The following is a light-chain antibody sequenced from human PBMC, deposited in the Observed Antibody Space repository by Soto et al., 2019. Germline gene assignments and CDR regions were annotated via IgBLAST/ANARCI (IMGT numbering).Light chain of an antibody. CDR2: DNT. CDR1: RSNIGAGYD. V-gene: IGLV1-40*01. CDR3: QSYDSSLSVV. Sequence: QLVLTQPPSVSGAPGQGVTISCTGSRSNIGAGYDVHWYQQLPGTAPKLLIYDNTNRPSGVPDRFSGSKSGTSASLAITGLQAEDEADYYCQSYDSSLSVVFGGGTKVTVL. J-gene: IGLJ2*01.